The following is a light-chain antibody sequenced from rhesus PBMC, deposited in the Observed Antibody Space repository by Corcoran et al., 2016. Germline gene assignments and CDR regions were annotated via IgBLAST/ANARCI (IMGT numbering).Light chain of an antibody. CDR2: AAS. CDR3: RQDYASPLT. J-gene: IGKJ4*01. CDR1: QGINTE. V-gene: IGKV1-94*01. Sequence: DIQMTQSPSSLSASVGDRVTVTCRASQGINTELSWYQKKPGKAPTLLFYAASSLQTGVSARFSGSGSGTDFTLTISSLQPEDVATYYCRQDYASPLTFGGGTKVEIK.